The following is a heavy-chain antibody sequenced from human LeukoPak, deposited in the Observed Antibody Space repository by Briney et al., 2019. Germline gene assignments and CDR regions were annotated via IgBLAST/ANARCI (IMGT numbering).Heavy chain of an antibody. CDR3: ARALMTRVTTFVWDNWFDP. CDR1: GDSVSSNNAA. Sequence: SQTLSLTCVISGDSVSSNNAAWNWIRQSPSRGLEWLGRTYYRSKWYNDYAVSVKSRVTINPDTSKNQFSMQLNSVTPEDTAVYYCARALMTRVTTFVWDNWFDPWGQGTLVTVSS. J-gene: IGHJ5*02. CDR2: TYYRSKWYN. D-gene: IGHD4-17*01. V-gene: IGHV6-1*01.